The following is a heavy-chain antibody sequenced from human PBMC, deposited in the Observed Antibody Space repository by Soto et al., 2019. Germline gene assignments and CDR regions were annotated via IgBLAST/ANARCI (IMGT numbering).Heavy chain of an antibody. J-gene: IGHJ4*02. CDR2: IRSKAYGGTT. CDR1: GFTFGDYA. D-gene: IGHD5-12*01. Sequence: LRLSSTASGFTFGDYAMIWFRQAPGKGLEWVGFIRSKAYGGTTEYAASVKGRFTISRDDSKSIAYLQMNSLKTEDTAVYYCTRVTATITSDYWGQGTLVTVSS. CDR3: TRVTATITSDY. V-gene: IGHV3-49*03.